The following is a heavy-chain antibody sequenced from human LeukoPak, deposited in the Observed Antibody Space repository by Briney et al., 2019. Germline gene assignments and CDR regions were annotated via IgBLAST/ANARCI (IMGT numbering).Heavy chain of an antibody. D-gene: IGHD2-21*02. CDR3: ARDAFCLNGVCYSERYDY. CDR2: VNSRGSA. J-gene: IGHJ4*02. CDR1: GGSFSGYY. V-gene: IGHV4-34*01. Sequence: KPSETLSLTCAAHGGSFSGYYWTWIRQSPGKGMEWIGEVNSRGSANYNPSLTSRVTISVDTSKNQFSLRLTSVTAADAGVYYCARDAFCLNGVCYSERYDYWGQGILVSVSS.